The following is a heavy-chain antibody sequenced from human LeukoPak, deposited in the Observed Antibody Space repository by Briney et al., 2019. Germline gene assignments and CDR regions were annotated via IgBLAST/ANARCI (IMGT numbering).Heavy chain of an antibody. D-gene: IGHD6-13*01. Sequence: PGGSLRLSCAASGFTVSSNYMSWVRQAPGKGLEWVSVIYSGGSTYYADSVKGRFTISRDNSKNTLYLQMNSLRAEDTAVYYCARDTGSSWYQSYYYGMDVWGQGTTVTVS. V-gene: IGHV3-66*01. J-gene: IGHJ6*02. CDR3: ARDTGSSWYQSYYYGMDV. CDR2: IYSGGST. CDR1: GFTVSSNY.